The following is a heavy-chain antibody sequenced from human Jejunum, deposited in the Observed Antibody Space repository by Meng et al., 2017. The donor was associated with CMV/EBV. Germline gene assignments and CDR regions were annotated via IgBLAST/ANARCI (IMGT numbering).Heavy chain of an antibody. CDR3: AKERTDSGFDAFDV. CDR1: YTFSGYY. Sequence: YTFSGYYIHWVRQAPGQGLEWMGWINPRSGATDYAQKFRGRVTVTRDTSITTAYMELSSLRSDDTAVYYCAKERTDSGFDAFDVWGQGTMVTVSS. V-gene: IGHV1-2*02. J-gene: IGHJ3*01. CDR2: INPRSGAT. D-gene: IGHD1-26*01.